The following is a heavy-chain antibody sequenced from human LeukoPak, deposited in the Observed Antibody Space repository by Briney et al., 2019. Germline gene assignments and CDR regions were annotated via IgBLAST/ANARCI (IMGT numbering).Heavy chain of an antibody. D-gene: IGHD1-26*01. CDR2: IIPILGVA. J-gene: IGHJ3*02. CDR3: ARGGSGSYYVSDAFDI. Sequence: SVKVSCKASGGTFSSYTISWVRQAPGQGLEWMGRIIPILGVANYAQKFQGRVTITADKSTSTAYMELSSLRSEDTAVYYCARGGSGSYYVSDAFDIWGQGTMVTVSS. V-gene: IGHV1-69*02. CDR1: GGTFSSYT.